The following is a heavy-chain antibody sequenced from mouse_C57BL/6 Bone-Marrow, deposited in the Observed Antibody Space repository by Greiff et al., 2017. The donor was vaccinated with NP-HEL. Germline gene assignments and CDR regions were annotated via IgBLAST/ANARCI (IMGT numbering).Heavy chain of an antibody. CDR1: GYSITSGYY. J-gene: IGHJ4*01. V-gene: IGHV3-6*01. CDR2: ISYDGSN. CDR3: ASNYGSSYVNAMDY. D-gene: IGHD1-1*01. Sequence: EVKLVESGPGLVKPSQSLSLTCSVTGYSITSGYYWNWIRQFPGNKLEWMGYISYDGSNNYNPSLKNRISITRDTSKNQFFLKLNSVTTEDTATYYCASNYGSSYVNAMDYWGQGTSVTVSS.